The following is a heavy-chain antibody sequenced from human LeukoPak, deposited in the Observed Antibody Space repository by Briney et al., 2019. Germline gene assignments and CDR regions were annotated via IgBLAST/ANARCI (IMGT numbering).Heavy chain of an antibody. J-gene: IGHJ3*02. Sequence: ASVKVSCKASGYTFTGYYMHWVRQAPGQGLEWMGWINPNSGGTNYAQKFQGRVTMTRDTSISTAYMELSRLRSDDAAVFYCARVFCTNGVCYGAFDIWGQGTMVTVSS. D-gene: IGHD2-8*01. CDR3: ARVFCTNGVCYGAFDI. CDR2: INPNSGGT. V-gene: IGHV1-2*02. CDR1: GYTFTGYY.